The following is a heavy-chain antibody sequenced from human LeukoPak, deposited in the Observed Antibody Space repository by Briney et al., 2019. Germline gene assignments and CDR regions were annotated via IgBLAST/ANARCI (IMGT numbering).Heavy chain of an antibody. CDR3: ARGPLLGYCSSTSCYWAGLPDY. J-gene: IGHJ4*02. V-gene: IGHV1-18*01. CDR1: GYTFTSYG. D-gene: IGHD2-2*01. CDR2: ISAYNGNT. Sequence: ASVKVSCKASGYTFTSYGISWVRQAPGQGLEWMGWISAYNGNTNYAQKLQGRVTMTTDTSTSTAYMELRSLRSDDTAVYYCARGPLLGYCSSTSCYWAGLPDYWGQGTLVTVSS.